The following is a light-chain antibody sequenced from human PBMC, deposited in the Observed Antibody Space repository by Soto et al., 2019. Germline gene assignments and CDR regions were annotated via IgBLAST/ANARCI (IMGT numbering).Light chain of an antibody. CDR2: AAS. CDR3: QHLNSYPLT. J-gene: IGKJ4*01. V-gene: IGKV1-9*01. Sequence: DIPLTQSPSFLSASVGDRVTITCRASQGISSYLAWYQQKPGKAPKLLIYAASTLQSGVPSRFSGSRPGTESALTISSLQPEDFATYYCQHLNSYPLTFGRGTKVAIK. CDR1: QGISSY.